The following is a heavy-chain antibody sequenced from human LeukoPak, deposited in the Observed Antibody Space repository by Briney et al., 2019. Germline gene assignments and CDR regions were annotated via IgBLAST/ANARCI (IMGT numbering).Heavy chain of an antibody. J-gene: IGHJ4*02. V-gene: IGHV3-53*01. CDR3: ARDQGSGWPFDY. CDR1: GFTVSSNE. CDR2: IYSGGST. D-gene: IGHD6-19*01. Sequence: GGSLRLSCAASGFTVSSNEMSWVRQAPGKGLEWVSVIYSGGSTYYADSVKGRFTISRDNSKNTLYLQMNSLRAEDTAVYYCARDQGSGWPFDYWGQGTLVTVSS.